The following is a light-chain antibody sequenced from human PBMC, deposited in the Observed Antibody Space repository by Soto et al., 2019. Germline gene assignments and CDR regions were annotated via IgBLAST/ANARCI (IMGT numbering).Light chain of an antibody. CDR1: QSVSANY. Sequence: ENVLTQSPGTLSLSLGERATLSCRASQSVSANYLAWYQHKPGQAPGLLIYDATSRATGIPDRFSGSGSGTDFTLTISSLEPEDFAVYYCHQYGHTVRTFGQGTKVEIK. J-gene: IGKJ1*01. V-gene: IGKV3-20*01. CDR3: HQYGHTVRT. CDR2: DAT.